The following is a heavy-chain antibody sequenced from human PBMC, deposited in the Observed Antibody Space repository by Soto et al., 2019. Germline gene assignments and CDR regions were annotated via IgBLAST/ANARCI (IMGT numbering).Heavy chain of an antibody. Sequence: ASVKVCCKASGYTFTGYYMHWVRQAPGQGLEWMGWINPNSGGTNYAQKFQGWVTMTRDTSISTAYMELSRLRSDDTAVYYCARTYGDYQSAFDIWGQGTMVTVSS. CDR1: GYTFTGYY. CDR3: ARTYGDYQSAFDI. J-gene: IGHJ3*02. D-gene: IGHD4-17*01. V-gene: IGHV1-2*04. CDR2: INPNSGGT.